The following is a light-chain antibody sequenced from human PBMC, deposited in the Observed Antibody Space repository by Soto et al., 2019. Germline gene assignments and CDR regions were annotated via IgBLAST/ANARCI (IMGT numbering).Light chain of an antibody. J-gene: IGLJ1*01. Sequence: QSVLTQPASVSGSPGQSITISCTGTSSDIGYSQYVSWYQQHPGKAPKLIIFEVYNRPSGVPGRFSGSKSGASASLSISGLQSEDEADYYCAAWDDRLDVYVFGTGTKVTVL. V-gene: IGLV2-14*01. CDR3: AAWDDRLDVYV. CDR1: SSDIGYSQY. CDR2: EVY.